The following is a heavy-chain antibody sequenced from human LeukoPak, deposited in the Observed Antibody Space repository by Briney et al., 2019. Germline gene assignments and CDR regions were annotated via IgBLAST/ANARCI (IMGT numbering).Heavy chain of an antibody. CDR2: IKQDGSEK. J-gene: IGHJ5*02. Sequence: GGSLRLSCAASGFTFSSYWMSRVRQAPGKGLEWVANIKQDGSEKYYVDSVKGRFTISRDNAKNSLYLQMNSLRAEDTAVYYCARDTLGRYYASDWFDPWGQGTLVTVSS. CDR3: ARDTLGRYYASDWFDP. D-gene: IGHD1-26*01. V-gene: IGHV3-7*01. CDR1: GFTFSSYW.